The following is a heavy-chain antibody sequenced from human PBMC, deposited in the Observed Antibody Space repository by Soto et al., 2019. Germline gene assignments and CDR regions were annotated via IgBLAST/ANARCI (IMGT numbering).Heavy chain of an antibody. D-gene: IGHD4-17*01. CDR3: ARATRYYGMDV. J-gene: IGHJ6*01. V-gene: IGHV4-39*01. CDR2: IYYSGST. Sequence: PSETLSLTCTVSGGSISSSSYYWGWIRQPPGKGLEWIGSIYYSGSTYYNPSLKSRVTISVDTSKNQFSLKLSSVTAADTAVYYCARATRYYGMDVWGQGTTVTVAS. CDR1: GGSISSSSYY.